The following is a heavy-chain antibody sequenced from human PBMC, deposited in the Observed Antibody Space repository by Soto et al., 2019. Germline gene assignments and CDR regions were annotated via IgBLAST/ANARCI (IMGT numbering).Heavy chain of an antibody. D-gene: IGHD2-2*01. V-gene: IGHV1-18*04. J-gene: IGHJ4*02. CDR2: ISVYNGNT. CDR3: GRVLLSTSVLPAADY. Sequence: QVQLVQSGAEVKKPGASVKVSCKASGYTFTSYGITWVRQAPGEGLEWMGWISVYNGNTKYAQNLQGRVSMTTDTSTSTAYMELRNLRSDDTAVYYCGRVLLSTSVLPAADYWGQGTLVTVSS. CDR1: GYTFTSYG.